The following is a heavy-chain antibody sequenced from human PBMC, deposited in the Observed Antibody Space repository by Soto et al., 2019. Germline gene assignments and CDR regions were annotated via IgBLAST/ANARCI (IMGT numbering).Heavy chain of an antibody. J-gene: IGHJ3*02. CDR3: ARDTVVITQDDAFDI. CDR2: IYSGGST. CDR1: GFTVSSNY. Sequence: GGSLRLSCAASGFTVSSNYMSWVRQAPGKGLEWVSVIYSGGSTYYADSVKGRFTISRDNSKNTLYLQMNSLRAEDTAVYYCARDTVVITQDDAFDIWGQGTMVTVSS. D-gene: IGHD3-22*01. V-gene: IGHV3-66*02.